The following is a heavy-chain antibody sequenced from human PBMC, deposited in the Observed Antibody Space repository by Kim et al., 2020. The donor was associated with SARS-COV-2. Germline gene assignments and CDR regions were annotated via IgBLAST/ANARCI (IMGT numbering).Heavy chain of an antibody. D-gene: IGHD6-19*01. V-gene: IGHV3-64D*09. J-gene: IGHJ4*02. Sequence: GGSLRLSCSASGFTFSSYAMHWVRQAPGKGLEYVSAISSNGGSTYYADSVKGRFTISRDNSKNTLYLQMSSLRAEDTPVYYCVKDQQWLGGGLFDYWGQGTLVTVSS. CDR3: VKDQQWLGGGLFDY. CDR2: ISSNGGST. CDR1: GFTFSSYA.